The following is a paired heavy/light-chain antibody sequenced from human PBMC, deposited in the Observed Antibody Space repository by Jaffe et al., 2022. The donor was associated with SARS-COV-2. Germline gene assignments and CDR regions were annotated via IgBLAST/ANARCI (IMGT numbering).Light chain of an antibody. CDR3: AAWDDSLNGPV. Sequence: QSVLTQPPSASGTPGQRVTISCSGSSSNIGSNTVNWYQQLPGTAPKFLIYSNNQRPSGVPDRFSGSKSGTSASLAISGLQSEDEADYYCAAWDDSLNGPVFGGGTKLTVL. CDR2: SNN. V-gene: IGLV1-44*01. J-gene: IGLJ3*02. CDR1: SSNIGSNT.
Heavy chain of an antibody. Sequence: QLQLQESGPGLAKPSETLSLICTVSGGSISSSSYYWGWIRQPPGKGLEWIGSIYYSGSTYYNPSLKSRVTISEDTSKNQFSLKLSSVTAADTAVYYCAWAMVRGVIIVWGQGTLVTVSS. J-gene: IGHJ4*02. CDR2: IYYSGST. CDR3: AWAMVRGVIIV. V-gene: IGHV4-39*01. CDR1: GGSISSSSYY. D-gene: IGHD3-10*01.